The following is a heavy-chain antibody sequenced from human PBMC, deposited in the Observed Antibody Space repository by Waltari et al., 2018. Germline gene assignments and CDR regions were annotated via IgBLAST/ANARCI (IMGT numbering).Heavy chain of an antibody. J-gene: IGHJ5*02. CDR3: AREERYYYDSSGYYPFYWFDP. D-gene: IGHD3-22*01. Sequence: QVQLQESGPGLVKPSETLSLTCTVSGYSISSGYYWGWIRQPPGKGLEWIGDIYHSGSTYYNPSLKSLVTISVDTSKNQFSLKLSSVTAADTAVYYCAREERYYYDSSGYYPFYWFDPWGQGTLVTVSS. CDR1: GYSISSGYY. V-gene: IGHV4-38-2*02. CDR2: IYHSGST.